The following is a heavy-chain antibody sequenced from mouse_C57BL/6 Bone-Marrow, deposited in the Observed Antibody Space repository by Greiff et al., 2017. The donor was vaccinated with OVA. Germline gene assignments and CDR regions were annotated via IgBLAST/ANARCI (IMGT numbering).Heavy chain of an antibody. Sequence: QVQLQQPGAELVKPGASVKLSCKASGYTFTSYWMQWVKQRPGQGLEWIGEIDPSDSYTNYNQKFKGKATLTVDTSSSTAYMQLSSLTSEDSAVYYCARSSYSKAYWGQGTTLTVSS. V-gene: IGHV1-50*01. D-gene: IGHD2-5*01. CDR1: GYTFTSYW. CDR2: IDPSDSYT. J-gene: IGHJ2*01. CDR3: ARSSYSKAY.